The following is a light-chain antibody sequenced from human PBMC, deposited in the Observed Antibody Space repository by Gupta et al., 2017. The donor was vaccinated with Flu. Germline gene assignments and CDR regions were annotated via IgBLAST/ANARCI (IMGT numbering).Light chain of an antibody. CDR3: MQCAHWPWA. J-gene: IGKJ1*01. Sequence: DVELIQSAPTLPVILSQRASISCRSSQGLVYSDGNTYLHWFQQRPGQAPRRLIYQVSYRDSGVPDRFSGSGSGTDFTLKISRVEAEDVGMYFCMQCAHWPWAFGQGTTVEIK. CDR2: QVS. CDR1: QGLVYSDGNTY. V-gene: IGKV2-30*01.